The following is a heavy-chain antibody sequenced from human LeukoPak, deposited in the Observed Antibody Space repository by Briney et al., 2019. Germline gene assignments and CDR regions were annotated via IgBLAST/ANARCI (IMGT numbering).Heavy chain of an antibody. Sequence: GGSLRLSCTASGLTFSTSGFNWVRQAPGKGLEWVASIVPTGPHTYHADSIKGRFTISRDNANHFLYLQMNSLRAEDTAVYYCATETNGRHYDYWGRGTLLTVSS. CDR2: IVPTGPHT. CDR3: ATETNGRHYDY. CDR1: GLTFSTSG. V-gene: IGHV3-21*06. J-gene: IGHJ4*02. D-gene: IGHD1-14*01.